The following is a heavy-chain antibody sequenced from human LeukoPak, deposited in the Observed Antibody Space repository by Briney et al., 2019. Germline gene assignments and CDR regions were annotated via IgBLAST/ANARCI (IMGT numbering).Heavy chain of an antibody. Sequence: KPSETLSLTCSVSSGSISSYYWSWVRQPPGKGLEWIGYIYYSGSTNYNPSLKSRVTISVDTSKNQFSLKLSSVTAADTAVYYCARDRGRIQLWSSTIGGYYYGMDVWGQGTTVTVSS. V-gene: IGHV4-59*01. CDR3: ARDRGRIQLWSSTIGGYYYGMDV. CDR1: SGSISSYY. D-gene: IGHD5-18*01. CDR2: IYYSGST. J-gene: IGHJ6*02.